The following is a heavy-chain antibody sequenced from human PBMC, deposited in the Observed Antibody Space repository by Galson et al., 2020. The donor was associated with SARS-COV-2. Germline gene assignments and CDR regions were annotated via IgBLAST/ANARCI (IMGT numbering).Heavy chain of an antibody. Sequence: GGSLRLSCTASGFTIGDYAMSWFRQAPAKGLEWVGFIRSKAYGGTTEYAASVKGRFTISRDDSKSIAYLQMNSLKTEDTAVYYCTRDGWGQLVNWFDPWGQGTLVTVSA. CDR2: IRSKAYGGTT. CDR3: TRDGWGQLVNWFDP. D-gene: IGHD6-6*01. J-gene: IGHJ5*02. V-gene: IGHV3-49*03. CDR1: GFTIGDYA.